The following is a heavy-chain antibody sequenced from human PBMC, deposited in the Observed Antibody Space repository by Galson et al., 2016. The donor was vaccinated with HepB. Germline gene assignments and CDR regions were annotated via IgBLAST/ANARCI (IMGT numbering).Heavy chain of an antibody. Sequence: PALVKPTQTLTLTCTFSGFSLSTGGMGLGWIRQPPGKALEWLARIDWADGKYYSTSLKTRLTISKDTSKNQVVLRMTNMDPVDTATYYCARIQTAYCSSTSCYALDFWGQGTLVTVSS. V-gene: IGHV2-70*11. J-gene: IGHJ4*02. D-gene: IGHD2-2*01. CDR2: IDWADGK. CDR1: GFSLSTGGMG. CDR3: ARIQTAYCSSTSCYALDF.